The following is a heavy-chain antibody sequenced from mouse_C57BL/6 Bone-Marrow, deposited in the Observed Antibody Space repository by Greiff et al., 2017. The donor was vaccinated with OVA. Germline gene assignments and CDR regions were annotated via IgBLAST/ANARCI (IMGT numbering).Heavy chain of an antibody. J-gene: IGHJ1*03. V-gene: IGHV5-4*01. CDR2: ISDGGSYT. CDR3: ARGGITKGYFDV. Sequence: VQLKESGGGLVKPGGSLKLSCAASGFTFSSYAMSWVRQTPEKRLEWVATISDGGSYTYYHDNVKGRSTISRDNATNTAYLQMSSRKSEDAAVYYCARGGITKGYFDVWGTGTTVTVSS. CDR1: GFTFSSYA. D-gene: IGHD2-4*01.